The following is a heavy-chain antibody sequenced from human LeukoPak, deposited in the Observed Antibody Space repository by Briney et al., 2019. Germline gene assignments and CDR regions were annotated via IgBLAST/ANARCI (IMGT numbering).Heavy chain of an antibody. Sequence: SVKVSCKASGGTFSSYAISWVRQAPGQGLEWMGGITPIFGTANYAQKFQGRVTITTDESTSTAYMELSSLRSEDTAVYYCARLTSSIAAPVDWFDPWGQGTLVTVSS. CDR1: GGTFSSYA. J-gene: IGHJ5*02. CDR2: ITPIFGTA. V-gene: IGHV1-69*05. CDR3: ARLTSSIAAPVDWFDP. D-gene: IGHD6-6*01.